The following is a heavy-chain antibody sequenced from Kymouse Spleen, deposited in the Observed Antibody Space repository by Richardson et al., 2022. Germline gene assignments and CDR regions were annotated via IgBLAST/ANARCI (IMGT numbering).Heavy chain of an antibody. Sequence: QVQLQESGPGLVKPSGTLSLTCAVSGGSISSSNWWSWVRQPPGKGLEWIGEIYHSGSTNYNPSLKSRVTISVDKSKNQFSLKLSSVTAADTAVYYCARGAYYYGSGSYYNVHYYYYGMDVWGQGTTVTVSS. CDR2: IYHSGST. J-gene: IGHJ6*02. CDR3: ARGAYYYGSGSYYNVHYYYYGMDV. V-gene: IGHV4-4*02. D-gene: IGHD3-10*01. CDR1: GGSISSSNW.